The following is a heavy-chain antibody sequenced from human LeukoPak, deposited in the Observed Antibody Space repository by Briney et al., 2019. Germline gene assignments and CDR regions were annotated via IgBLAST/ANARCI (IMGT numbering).Heavy chain of an antibody. J-gene: IGHJ6*02. CDR2: INSDGSST. D-gene: IGHD2-21*02. Sequence: GGSLRLSCAASGFTFSSYWMQWVRQAPGKGLVWVPRINSDGSSTSYADSVKGRFTISRDNAKNTLYLQMDSLRAEDTAVYYCARQEVVTAIYYHYYGLDVWGQGTTVTVSS. V-gene: IGHV3-74*01. CDR3: ARQEVVTAIYYHYYGLDV. CDR1: GFTFSSYW.